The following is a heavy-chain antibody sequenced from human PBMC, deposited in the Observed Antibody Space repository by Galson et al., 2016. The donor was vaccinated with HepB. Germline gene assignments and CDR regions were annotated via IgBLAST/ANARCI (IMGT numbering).Heavy chain of an antibody. Sequence: SLRLSCAASGFSFSNYGMHWVRQAPGKGLEWVAVVSSGGTTQYYADSVMGRFTISRDNSKSTLYIQMDSRRAEDMAGDYCARDTLSSPWDLDYWGQGTLVTFSS. J-gene: IGHJ4*02. D-gene: IGHD2-2*01. CDR3: ARDTLSSPWDLDY. V-gene: IGHV3-30*03. CDR2: VSSGGTTQ. CDR1: GFSFSNYG.